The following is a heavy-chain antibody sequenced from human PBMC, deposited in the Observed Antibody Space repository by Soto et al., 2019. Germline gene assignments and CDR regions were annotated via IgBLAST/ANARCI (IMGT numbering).Heavy chain of an antibody. J-gene: IGHJ6*02. CDR2: IRAYNGNT. V-gene: IGHV1-18*01. CDR1: AYSLTSYG. CDR3: ARDLSSDDWSTYGMDV. D-gene: IGHD3-9*01. Sequence: KVSCKASAYSLTSYGISSVRQAPRQGLEWMGWIRAYNGNTNYAQKLQGRVTMTTDTSTSTAYMELRSLRSDNKAVYYFARDLSSDDWSTYGMDVWGQGTTVTV.